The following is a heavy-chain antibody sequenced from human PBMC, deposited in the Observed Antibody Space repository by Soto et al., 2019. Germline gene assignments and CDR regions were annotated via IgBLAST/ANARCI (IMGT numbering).Heavy chain of an antibody. V-gene: IGHV1-24*01. CDR3: STAVTRHWFDP. CDR2: FDPENGET. J-gene: IGHJ5*02. Sequence: QVQLVQSGAEVKKPGASVKVSCKVSGYTLTELSMHWVRQAPGKGLEWMGGFDPENGETIYAQKLQGRVTMTEDTSTDPAYMELSSLRSEDTAVYYCSTAVTRHWFDPWGQGTLVTVSS. CDR1: GYTLTELS. D-gene: IGHD4-17*01.